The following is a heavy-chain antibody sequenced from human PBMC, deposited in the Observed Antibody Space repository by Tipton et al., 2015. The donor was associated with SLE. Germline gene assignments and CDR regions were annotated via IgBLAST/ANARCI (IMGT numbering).Heavy chain of an antibody. CDR2: INPYNGNT. D-gene: IGHD3-3*01. CDR3: ARDRPSTNTIRSWFGT. J-gene: IGHJ5*02. CDR1: GYTFSSYG. Sequence: QSGPEVKKPGASVKVSCKASGYTFSSYGISWVRQAPGQGLEGMGWINPYNGNTDYAQRFQGRVTMTTDTSTGTAYMELRSLRSDDTGVYFCARDRPSTNTIRSWFGTWGQGTLVAVSS. V-gene: IGHV1-18*04.